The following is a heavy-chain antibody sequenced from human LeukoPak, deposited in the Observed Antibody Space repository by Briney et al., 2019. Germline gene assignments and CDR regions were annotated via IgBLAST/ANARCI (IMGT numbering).Heavy chain of an antibody. J-gene: IGHJ4*02. CDR1: GDSISGSSDY. Sequence: PSETLSLTCTVSGDSISGSSDYWGWIRQPPGKGLEWIGSIYYSGSTYYNPSLKSRGTISVDTSKNQFSLKLSSVTAADTAVYYCARGGQGRIAVADGGFDYWGQGTLVTVSS. V-gene: IGHV4-39*07. CDR3: ARGGQGRIAVADGGFDY. CDR2: IYYSGST. D-gene: IGHD6-19*01.